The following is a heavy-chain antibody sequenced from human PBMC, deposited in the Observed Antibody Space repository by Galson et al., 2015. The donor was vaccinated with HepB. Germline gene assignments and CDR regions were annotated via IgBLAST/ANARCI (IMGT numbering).Heavy chain of an antibody. CDR1: GGTFSSYA. CDR2: IIPIFGTA. CDR3: ARDYPPLEYSSSGRASYYYYGMDV. D-gene: IGHD6-6*01. Sequence: SVKVSCKASGGTFSSYAISWVRQAPGQGLEWMGGIIPIFGTANYAQKFQGRVTITADESTSTAYMELSSLRSEDTAVYYCARDYPPLEYSSSGRASYYYYGMDVWGQGTTVTVSS. J-gene: IGHJ6*02. V-gene: IGHV1-69*13.